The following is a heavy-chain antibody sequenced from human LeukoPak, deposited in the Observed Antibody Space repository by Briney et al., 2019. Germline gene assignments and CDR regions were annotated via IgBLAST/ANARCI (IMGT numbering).Heavy chain of an antibody. CDR3: ARARKLWLLRNGQLLDY. CDR2: IYYSGST. CDR1: GGSFSGYY. Sequence: PSETLSLTCAVFGGSFSGYYWSWIRQPPGKGLEWIGYIYYSGSTNYNPSLKSRVTISVDTSKNQFSLKLSSVTAADTAVYYCARARKLWLLRNGQLLDYWGQGTLVTVSS. J-gene: IGHJ4*02. V-gene: IGHV4-59*12. D-gene: IGHD5-18*01.